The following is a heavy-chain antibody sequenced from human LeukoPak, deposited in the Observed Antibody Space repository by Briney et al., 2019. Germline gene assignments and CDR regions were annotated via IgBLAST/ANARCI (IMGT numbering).Heavy chain of an antibody. CDR1: GGSMSPYY. J-gene: IGHJ4*02. CDR2: IYYSGST. D-gene: IGHD1-7*01. Sequence: SETLSLTCTVSGGSMSPYYWSWIRQSPGKGLEWIGYIYYSGSTSYNPSLKSRVTISVDTSKNQFYMKVSSVTAADTAVYYCARGGNWNYENWGQGTLVTVSS. V-gene: IGHV4-59*01. CDR3: ARGGNWNYEN.